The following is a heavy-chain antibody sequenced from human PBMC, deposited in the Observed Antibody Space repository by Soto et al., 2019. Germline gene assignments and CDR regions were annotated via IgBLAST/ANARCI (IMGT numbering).Heavy chain of an antibody. CDR3: TPLALKYSSGWYEFSD. Sequence: EVQLVESGGGLVKPGGSLRLSGEASGLTFSNFGMNWVPQPPGKGLEWVGRIKSKTDGGTTDYAAPVKGRFTISRDDSKNTLYLQMNSLKTEDTAVYYCTPLALKYSSGWYEFSDWGQGTLVTVSS. D-gene: IGHD6-19*01. V-gene: IGHV3-15*07. CDR1: GLTFSNFG. CDR2: IKSKTDGGTT. J-gene: IGHJ4*02.